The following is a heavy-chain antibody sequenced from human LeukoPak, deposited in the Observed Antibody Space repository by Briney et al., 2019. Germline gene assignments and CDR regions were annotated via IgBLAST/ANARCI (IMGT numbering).Heavy chain of an antibody. J-gene: IGHJ4*02. CDR1: GYSISSGYY. CDR2: IYHSGST. D-gene: IGHD6-13*01. Sequence: KASETLSLNCAVSGYSISSGYYWGWIRQPPGKGLEWIASIYHSGSTYYNPSLKSRVTISVDTSKNQFSLKLTSVTAADTAVYYCARRGNSWPYYFDDWGQGTLVTVSS. V-gene: IGHV4-38-2*01. CDR3: ARRGNSWPYYFDD.